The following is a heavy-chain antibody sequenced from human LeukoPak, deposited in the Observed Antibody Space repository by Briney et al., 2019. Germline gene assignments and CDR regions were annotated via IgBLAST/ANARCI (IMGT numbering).Heavy chain of an antibody. Sequence: SQTLSLTCTVSGGSISSGSYYWSWIRQPAGKGLEWIGSIYHSGSTYYNPSLKSRVTISVDTSKNQFSLKLSSVTAADTAVYYCASNSIVGVGYWGQGTLVTVSS. V-gene: IGHV4-61*02. CDR2: IYHSGST. CDR3: ASNSIVGVGY. CDR1: GGSISSGSYY. D-gene: IGHD1-26*01. J-gene: IGHJ4*02.